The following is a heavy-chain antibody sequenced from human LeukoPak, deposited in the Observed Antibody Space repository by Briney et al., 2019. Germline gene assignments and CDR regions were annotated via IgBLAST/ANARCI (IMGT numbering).Heavy chain of an antibody. CDR1: GFPFDDYG. Sequence: GGSLRLSCAASGFPFDDYGMSWVRLAPGKGLEWVSGVSWNGAYTEYTDSVRGRFTISRDNAKKSLYLQMNSLRVDDTALYYCARRKGPYGSGTYYDSWGQGTLVSISS. CDR3: ARRKGPYGSGTYYDS. J-gene: IGHJ4*02. CDR2: VSWNGAYT. D-gene: IGHD3-10*01. V-gene: IGHV3-20*04.